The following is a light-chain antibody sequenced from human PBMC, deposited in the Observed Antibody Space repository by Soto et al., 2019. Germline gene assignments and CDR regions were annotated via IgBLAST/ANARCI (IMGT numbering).Light chain of an antibody. CDR1: SSNIGAGYD. Sequence: QSVLTQPPSVSGAPGQRVTISCTGSSSNIGAGYDVHWYQQLPGTAPKLLIYGNSNRPSGVPDRFSVSKSGTSASLAITGLQAEDEADYYCQSYDSSLSVLHVVFGGGTKLTVL. J-gene: IGLJ2*01. V-gene: IGLV1-40*01. CDR3: QSYDSSLSVLHVV. CDR2: GNS.